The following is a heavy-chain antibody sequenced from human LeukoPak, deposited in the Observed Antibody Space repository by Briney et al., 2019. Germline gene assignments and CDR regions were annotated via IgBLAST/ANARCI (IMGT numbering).Heavy chain of an antibody. J-gene: IGHJ3*02. D-gene: IGHD6-19*01. Sequence: PSETLYLTCTVSGGSISSSSYYWGWIRQPPGKGLEWIGSIYYSGSTYYHPSLKSRATISVDTSKSQFSLKLSSVTAADTAVYYCARHQWLGAFDIWGQGTMVTVSS. CDR2: IYYSGST. CDR1: GGSISSSSYY. CDR3: ARHQWLGAFDI. V-gene: IGHV4-39*01.